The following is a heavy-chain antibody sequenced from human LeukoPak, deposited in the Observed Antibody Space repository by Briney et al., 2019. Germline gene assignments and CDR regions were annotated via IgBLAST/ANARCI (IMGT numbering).Heavy chain of an antibody. D-gene: IGHD6-19*01. CDR1: GGTFSSYA. V-gene: IGHV1-69*05. CDR3: ARGWYSGLGY. CDR2: IIPIFGTA. Sequence: SVKVSCMASGGTFSSYAISWVRQAPGQGLEWMGGIIPIFGTANYAQKFQGRVTITTDESTSTAYMELSSLRSEDTAVYYCARGWYSGLGYWGQGTLVTVSS. J-gene: IGHJ4*02.